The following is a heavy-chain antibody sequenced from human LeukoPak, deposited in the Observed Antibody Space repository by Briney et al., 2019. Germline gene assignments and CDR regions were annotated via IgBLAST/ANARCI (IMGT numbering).Heavy chain of an antibody. CDR1: GFTFSNYA. D-gene: IGHD3-9*01. V-gene: IGHV3-23*01. CDR3: AKWGDYDVLTGYYVSDY. Sequence: GASLRLSCAASGFTFSNYAMSWVRQGPGKGLGWVSAITGGGSGIYYADSMKSRFTISRDNSKNTLYLQINSLRAEDTAVYYCAKWGDYDVLTGYYVSDYWGQGTLVTVSS. J-gene: IGHJ4*02. CDR2: ITGGGSGI.